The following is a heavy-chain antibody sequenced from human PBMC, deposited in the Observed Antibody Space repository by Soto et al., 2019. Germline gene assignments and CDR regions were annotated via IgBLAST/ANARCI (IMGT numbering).Heavy chain of an antibody. CDR2: INHSGST. D-gene: IGHD4-17*01. CDR3: ARAPATVTPYFDY. J-gene: IGHJ4*02. CDR1: GGSFSGYY. V-gene: IGHV4-34*01. Sequence: SETLSLTCAVSGGSFSGYYWSWFRQPPGKGLEWIGEINHSGSTNYNPSLKSRVTISVDTSKNQFSLKLSSVTAADTAVHYCARAPATVTPYFDYWGQGTLVTVSS.